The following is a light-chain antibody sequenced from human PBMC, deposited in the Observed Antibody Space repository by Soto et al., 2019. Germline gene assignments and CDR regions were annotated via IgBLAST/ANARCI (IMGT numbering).Light chain of an antibody. V-gene: IGKV3-15*01. Sequence: EVVLTQSPATLSVSPGERATLSCRASQSISINLAWYQHKPGQAPRLLIYDASTRATGIPSRFSGSGSGTEFSLTISSLQSEDFVVYYCPQYNDWPPYTFGQGTKLEIK. CDR1: QSISIN. CDR3: PQYNDWPPYT. J-gene: IGKJ2*01. CDR2: DAS.